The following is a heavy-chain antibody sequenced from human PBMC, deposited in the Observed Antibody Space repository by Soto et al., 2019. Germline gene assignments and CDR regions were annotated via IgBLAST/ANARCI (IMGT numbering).Heavy chain of an antibody. CDR2: ISGSGGVT. CDR1: GFTFSSNA. D-gene: IGHD5-12*01. J-gene: IGHJ3*02. V-gene: IGHV3-23*01. CDR3: AREGVYSDYGDAFDI. Sequence: WGSLRLSCAASGFTFSSNAMSWVRQAPGKGLEWVSHISGSGGVTYYADSVKGRFTISRDNSKNTLNLQMNRLRVEDTAVYYCAREGVYSDYGDAFDIWGQGTMVTVS.